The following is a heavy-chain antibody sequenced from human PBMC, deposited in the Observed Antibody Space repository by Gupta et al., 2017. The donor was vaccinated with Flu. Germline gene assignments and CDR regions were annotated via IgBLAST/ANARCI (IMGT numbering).Heavy chain of an antibody. D-gene: IGHD6-13*01. Sequence: QAPGKGLEWVSTFYAGGATDYADPVKGRFNISRDVSQNTLFLHMNSLRAEDTAIYYCATSIESGGQDYYHMDVWGKGTTVTVSS. CDR2: FYAGGAT. V-gene: IGHV3-53*01. J-gene: IGHJ6*03. CDR3: ATSIESGGQDYYHMDV.